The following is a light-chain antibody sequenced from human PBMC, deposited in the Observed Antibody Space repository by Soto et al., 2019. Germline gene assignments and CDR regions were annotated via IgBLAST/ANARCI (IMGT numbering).Light chain of an antibody. CDR1: QSISTY. Sequence: DIQMTQSPSSLSASVGDRVTTTCRASQSISTYLNWYQQKPGEAPKLLIFAASTLQTGVPSRFSGSGSGTDFTLTISSLQRDDFATYYCQQSYSIPPVTFGPGTKVDIK. V-gene: IGKV1-39*01. CDR2: AAS. CDR3: QQSYSIPPVT. J-gene: IGKJ3*01.